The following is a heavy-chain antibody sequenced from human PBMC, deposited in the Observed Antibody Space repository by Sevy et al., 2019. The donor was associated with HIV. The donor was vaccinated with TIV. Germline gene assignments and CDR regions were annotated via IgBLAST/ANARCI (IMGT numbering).Heavy chain of an antibody. V-gene: IGHV3-33*01. CDR1: GFTFSSYG. CDR3: ARDLEFYDYGDYGPAFMPDY. D-gene: IGHD4-17*01. J-gene: IGHJ4*02. CDR2: IWFDESNT. Sequence: GGSLRLSCAASGFTFSSYGMHWVRQAPGKGLEWVAVIWFDESNTYYADSVKGRFTISGDIAKNTLHLQMNSLRAEDTAVYYCARDLEFYDYGDYGPAFMPDYWGQGTLVTVSS.